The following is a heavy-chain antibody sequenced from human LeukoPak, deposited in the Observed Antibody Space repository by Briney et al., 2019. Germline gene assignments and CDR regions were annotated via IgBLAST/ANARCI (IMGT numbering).Heavy chain of an antibody. Sequence: GRSLRLSCAASGFTSSSYGMHWVRQAPGKGLEWVAVIWYDGSNKYYADSVKGRFTISRDNSKNTLYLQMNSLRAEDTAVYYCARDGGYYDLYYYYGMDVWGQGTTVTVSS. CDR1: GFTSSSYG. V-gene: IGHV3-33*01. CDR2: IWYDGSNK. CDR3: ARDGGYYDLYYYYGMDV. J-gene: IGHJ6*02. D-gene: IGHD3-22*01.